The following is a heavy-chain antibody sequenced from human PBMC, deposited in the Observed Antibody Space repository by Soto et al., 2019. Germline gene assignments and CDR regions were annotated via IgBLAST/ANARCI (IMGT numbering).Heavy chain of an antibody. Sequence: GASVKGSWKASGYTFTSYDINWVRQATGQGLEWMGWMNPNSGNTGYAQKFQGRVTMTRNTSISTAYMELSSLRSEDTAVYYCASEGITGTTAYYYGMDVWGQGTTVTVYS. CDR2: MNPNSGNT. V-gene: IGHV1-8*01. CDR1: GYTFTSYD. CDR3: ASEGITGTTAYYYGMDV. D-gene: IGHD1-7*01. J-gene: IGHJ6*02.